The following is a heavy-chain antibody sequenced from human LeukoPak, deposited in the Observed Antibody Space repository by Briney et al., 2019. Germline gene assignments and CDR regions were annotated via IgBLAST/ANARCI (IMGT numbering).Heavy chain of an antibody. J-gene: IGHJ4*02. Sequence: PSETLSLTCAVYGGSFSGYYWSWIRQPPGKGLEWIGEIHHSGSTNYNPSLKSRVTISVDTSKNQFSLKLSSVTAADTAVYYCARVPIEYSSSSEIDYFDYWGQGTLVTVSS. D-gene: IGHD6-6*01. CDR2: IHHSGST. CDR1: GGSFSGYY. V-gene: IGHV4-34*01. CDR3: ARVPIEYSSSSEIDYFDY.